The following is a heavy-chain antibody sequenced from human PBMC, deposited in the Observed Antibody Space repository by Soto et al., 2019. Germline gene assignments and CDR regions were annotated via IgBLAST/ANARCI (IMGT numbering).Heavy chain of an antibody. CDR2: IIPIFGTA. CDR3: ARLYSGYEPASYYYGMDV. J-gene: IGHJ6*02. CDR1: GGTFSSYA. Sequence: GASVKVSCKASGGTFSSYAISWVRQAPGQGLEWMGGIIPIFGTANYAQKFQGRVTITADESTSTAYMELSSLRSEDTAVYYCARLYSGYEPASYYYGMDVWGQGTTVTVSS. D-gene: IGHD5-12*01. V-gene: IGHV1-69*13.